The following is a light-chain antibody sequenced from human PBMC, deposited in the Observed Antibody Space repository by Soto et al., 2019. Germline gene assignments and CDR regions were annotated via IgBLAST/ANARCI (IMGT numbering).Light chain of an antibody. CDR3: QEYGTSRT. CDR1: QSVSRPC. V-gene: IGKV3-20*01. CDR2: DAS. J-gene: IGKJ1*01. Sequence: EVVWTQSPGTLSLSPGERATLSCRASQSVSRPCLAWYQQKPGQAPRLLIYDASSRATGIPDRFSGSGSGTDFTLTISRVEPDDFAVYYCQEYGTSRTFGQGTKVEIK.